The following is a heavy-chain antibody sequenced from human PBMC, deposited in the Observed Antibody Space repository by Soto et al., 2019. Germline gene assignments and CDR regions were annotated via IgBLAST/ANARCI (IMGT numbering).Heavy chain of an antibody. J-gene: IGHJ6*02. CDR3: VRDNGGMDV. CDR2: VGGSGGSI. CDR1: GFTLFGYD. V-gene: IGHV3-48*03. D-gene: IGHD2-8*01. Sequence: PGGSLRLSCVASGFTLFGYDFNWVRQAPGQGLEWVARVGGSGGSIYYADSVRGRFTISRDSAKNTVYLQINSLRAADTAVYYCVRDNGGMDVYGQGTTVTVSS.